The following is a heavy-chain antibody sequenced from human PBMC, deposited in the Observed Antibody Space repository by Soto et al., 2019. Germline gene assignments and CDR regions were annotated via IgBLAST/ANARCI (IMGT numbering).Heavy chain of an antibody. CDR1: GGSISTYY. V-gene: IGHV4-59*01. D-gene: IGHD2-15*01. CDR2: INYSGRT. J-gene: IGHJ4*02. CDR3: ASGDCSGGSCYPYY. Sequence: SETLSLTCTVSGGSISTYYWSWIRQPPGKGLEWIGYINYSGRTNYNPSLKSRVTMSLDTSKNQFSLKLSSVTAADTAVYYCASGDCSGGSCYPYYWGQGTLVTVSS.